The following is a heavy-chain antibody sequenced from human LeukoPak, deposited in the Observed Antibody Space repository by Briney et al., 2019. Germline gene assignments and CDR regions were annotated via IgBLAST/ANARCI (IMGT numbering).Heavy chain of an antibody. D-gene: IGHD5-18*01. J-gene: IGHJ4*02. CDR3: ARVYSYGYYFDY. Sequence: SETLSLXCTVSGYSISSGYYWGWIRQPPGKGLEWIGSIYHSGSTYYNPSLKSRVTISVDTSKNQFPLKLSSVTAADTAVYYCARVYSYGYYFDYWGQGTLVTVSS. V-gene: IGHV4-38-2*02. CDR1: GYSISSGYY. CDR2: IYHSGST.